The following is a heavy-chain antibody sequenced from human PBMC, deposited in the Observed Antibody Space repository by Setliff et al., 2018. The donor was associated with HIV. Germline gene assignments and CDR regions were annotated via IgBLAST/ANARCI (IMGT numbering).Heavy chain of an antibody. V-gene: IGHV3-23*01. CDR3: AKVVSYLYGPRLAFDF. J-gene: IGHJ4*02. Sequence: GGSLRLSCVAAGFTFSNYAMSWVRQPPGKGLEWVSGISGSGSTTLYADSVKGRFTISRDNSKNTVYLQMNSLRAEDTALYYCAKVVSYLYGPRLAFDFWGQGTQVTVSS. CDR2: ISGSGSTT. D-gene: IGHD4-17*01. CDR1: GFTFSNYA.